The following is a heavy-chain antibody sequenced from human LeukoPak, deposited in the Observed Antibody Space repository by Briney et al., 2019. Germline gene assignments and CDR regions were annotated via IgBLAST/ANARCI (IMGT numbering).Heavy chain of an antibody. Sequence: SETLSLTCTVSGVSIGSQYWSWIRQTPAKGVEWIGCILYNARPDYNPSLKGRVRISVDTSKNQFSLELSYVTEADTAVYYCARYEWEHNYWGQGILVTVSS. D-gene: IGHD1-26*01. CDR2: ILYNARP. CDR1: GVSIGSQY. V-gene: IGHV4-59*11. CDR3: ARYEWEHNY. J-gene: IGHJ4*02.